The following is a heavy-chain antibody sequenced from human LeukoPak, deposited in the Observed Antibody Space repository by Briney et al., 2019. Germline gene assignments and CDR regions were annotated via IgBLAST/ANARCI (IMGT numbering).Heavy chain of an antibody. J-gene: IGHJ3*01. V-gene: IGHV4-59*08. CDR2: VSYSGST. CDR1: GGSLSSYY. Sequence: NPSETLSLTCTVSGGSLSSYYWSWIRQPPGKALEWIGYVSYSGSTKYSPSLKSRVTMSVDTSENQFSLNLRSVTAADTAVYYCARHRQYDADAFDVWGQGTVVPVSS. D-gene: IGHD2/OR15-2a*01. CDR3: ARHRQYDADAFDV.